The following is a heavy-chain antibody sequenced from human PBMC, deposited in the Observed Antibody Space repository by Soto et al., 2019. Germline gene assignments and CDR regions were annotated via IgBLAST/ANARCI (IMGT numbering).Heavy chain of an antibody. J-gene: IGHJ4*02. CDR1: GGSIRSYS. Sequence: SETLSLTCTVSGGSIRSYSWSWIRQPPGKGLEWIGYIYYSGSANYNPSLKSRVTISVDTSKNQFSLKLSSVTAADTAVYYCARDFLYGSGSHFDSWGQGTLVTVSS. D-gene: IGHD3-10*01. CDR3: ARDFLYGSGSHFDS. V-gene: IGHV4-59*01. CDR2: IYYSGSA.